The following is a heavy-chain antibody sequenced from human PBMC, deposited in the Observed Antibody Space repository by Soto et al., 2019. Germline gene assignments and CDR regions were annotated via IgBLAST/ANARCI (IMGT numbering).Heavy chain of an antibody. D-gene: IGHD4-17*01. J-gene: IGHJ6*02. CDR3: ARDLNGDDDYYYGMDA. CDR2: ISAYNGNT. Sequence: QVQLVQSGAEVKKPGASVKVSCKASGYTFTSYGISWVRQAPGQGLEWMGWISAYNGNTNYAQKLQGRVTMTTDTSTSTADMELRSRRSDDTAVYYCARDLNGDDDYYYGMDAWGQGTTVTVSS. CDR1: GYTFTSYG. V-gene: IGHV1-18*01.